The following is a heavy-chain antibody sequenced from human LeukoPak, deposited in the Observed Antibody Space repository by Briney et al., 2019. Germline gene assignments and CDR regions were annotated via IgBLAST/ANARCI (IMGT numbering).Heavy chain of an antibody. CDR1: GGSISSYY. Sequence: SETLSLTCTVSGGSISSYYWSWIRQPPGKELEWIGYMYYSGNTKYNPSLKSRVTISVDTSKNQFSLKLSSVTAADTAVYYCARDKGFGVLDYWGQGTLVTVSS. CDR2: MYYSGNT. D-gene: IGHD3-3*01. CDR3: ARDKGFGVLDY. J-gene: IGHJ4*02. V-gene: IGHV4-59*12.